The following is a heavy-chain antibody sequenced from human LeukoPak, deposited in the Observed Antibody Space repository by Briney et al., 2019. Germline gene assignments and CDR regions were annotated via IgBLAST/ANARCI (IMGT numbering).Heavy chain of an antibody. V-gene: IGHV1-2*02. CDR1: GYTFTNYY. CDR2: INPNSGGT. J-gene: IGHJ5*02. CDR3: ARGSGQQQLWFDP. D-gene: IGHD6-13*01. Sequence: ASVKVSCKASGYTFTNYYMQWARQAPGQGLEWMGWINPNSGGTNYAQKFQGRVTMTRDTSISTAYMELSRLRSDDTAVYYCARGSGQQQLWFDPWGQGTLVTVSS.